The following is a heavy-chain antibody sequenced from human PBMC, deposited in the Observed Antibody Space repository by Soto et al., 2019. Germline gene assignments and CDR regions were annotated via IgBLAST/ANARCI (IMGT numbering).Heavy chain of an antibody. Sequence: EVQLVESGGGLVQPGGSLKLTCAASGFTFSGSGMHWVRQASGKGLEWVGRIKTKANNYATAYAASVKGRFTISRDDSKNTAYLQMNSLRTEDTAVYYCTRSTYYYDSSGYYGPNDYWGQGTLVTVSS. D-gene: IGHD3-22*01. CDR3: TRSTYYYDSSGYYGPNDY. CDR2: IKTKANNYAT. J-gene: IGHJ4*02. CDR1: GFTFSGSG. V-gene: IGHV3-73*02.